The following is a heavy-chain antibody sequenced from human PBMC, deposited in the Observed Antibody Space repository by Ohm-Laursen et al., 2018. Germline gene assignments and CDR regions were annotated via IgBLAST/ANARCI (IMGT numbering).Heavy chain of an antibody. J-gene: IGHJ4*02. CDR3: TTDVS. CDR2: ISYDGSNK. Sequence: RSLRLSCAASGFTFSSYGMHWVRQAPGKGLEWVAVISYDGSNKYYADSVKGRFTISRDNSKNTLYLQMNSLKTEDTAVYYCTTDVSWGQGTLVTVSS. CDR1: GFTFSSYG. D-gene: IGHD5/OR15-5a*01. V-gene: IGHV3-30*03.